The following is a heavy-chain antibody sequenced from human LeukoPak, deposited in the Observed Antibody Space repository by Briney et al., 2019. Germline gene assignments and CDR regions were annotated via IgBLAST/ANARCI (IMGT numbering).Heavy chain of an antibody. CDR1: GYTFTGYY. CDR3: ARTPLTYPDCSGGSCFHYYMDV. Sequence: AASVKVSCKASGYTFTGYYMHWVRQAPGQGLEWMGWINAGNGNTKYSQEFQGRVTITRDTSASTAYMELSSLRSEDMAVYYCARTPLTYPDCSGGSCFHYYMDVWGKGTTVTVSS. CDR2: INAGNGNT. D-gene: IGHD2-15*01. V-gene: IGHV1-3*03. J-gene: IGHJ6*03.